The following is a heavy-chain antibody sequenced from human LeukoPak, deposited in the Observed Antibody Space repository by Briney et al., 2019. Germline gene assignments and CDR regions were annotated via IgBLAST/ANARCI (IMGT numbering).Heavy chain of an antibody. D-gene: IGHD3-9*01. CDR3: ARDRYYDILTGPLDY. CDR2: IVPIFGTA. Sequence: ASVKVSCKASGGTFSSYAISWVRQAPGQGLEWMGGIVPIFGTANYAQKFQGRVTITADKSTSTAYMELSSLRSEDTAVYYCARDRYYDILTGPLDYWGQGTLVTVSS. CDR1: GGTFSSYA. J-gene: IGHJ4*02. V-gene: IGHV1-69*06.